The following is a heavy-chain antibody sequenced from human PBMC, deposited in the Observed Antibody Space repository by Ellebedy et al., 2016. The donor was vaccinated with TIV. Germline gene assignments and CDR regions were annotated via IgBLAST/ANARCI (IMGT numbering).Heavy chain of an antibody. D-gene: IGHD2-15*01. CDR3: ARAKCSGGCSRGFDV. J-gene: IGHJ6*02. CDR2: TYYRSQWFF. CDR1: GDSVSSSPPA. V-gene: IGHV6-1*01. Sequence: MPSEILSLTCAIPGDSVSSSPPAWNSIRQSPSRVLEWPGRTYYRSQWFFDYAVSVESRITINPDTSKNQFSLQLNSVTPEDTAEYYCARAKCSGGCSRGFDVWGQGTTVTVSS.